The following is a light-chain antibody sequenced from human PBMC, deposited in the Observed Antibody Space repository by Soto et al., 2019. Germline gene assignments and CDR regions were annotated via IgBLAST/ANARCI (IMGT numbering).Light chain of an antibody. CDR2: LGS. V-gene: IGKV2-28*01. CDR1: QILLYINTFNY. CDR3: MQALQSLT. Sequence: EIVMTKSPLTLPVTPGEPASMSCRSSQILLYINTFNYVDWYLQKPGQSPHLLIYLGSNRASGVPDRFSGSGSGTDFSLKISRVEAEDVGTYYCMQALQSLTFGQGTRLEI. J-gene: IGKJ5*01.